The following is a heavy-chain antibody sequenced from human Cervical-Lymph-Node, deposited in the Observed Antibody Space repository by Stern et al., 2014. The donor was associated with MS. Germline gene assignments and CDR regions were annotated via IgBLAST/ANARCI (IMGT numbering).Heavy chain of an antibody. CDR3: AKDSKMLALDY. V-gene: IGHV3-30*18. Sequence: VQLLESGGGVVQPGRSLRLSCAASGFTFSSYDMHWVRQAPGKGLEWVAVISYDGSNKYYADSVKGRFTISRDNSKNTLYLQMNSLRAEDTAVYYCAKDSKMLALDYWGQGTLVTVSS. CDR2: ISYDGSNK. D-gene: IGHD3-10*02. J-gene: IGHJ4*02. CDR1: GFTFSSYD.